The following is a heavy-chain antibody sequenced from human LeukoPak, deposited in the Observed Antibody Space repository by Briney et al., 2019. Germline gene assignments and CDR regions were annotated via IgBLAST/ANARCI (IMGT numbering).Heavy chain of an antibody. CDR2: INAGNGNT. CDR1: GYTFTSYA. D-gene: IGHD2-15*01. CDR3: ASGVPLLESFDY. V-gene: IGHV1-3*01. Sequence: ASVKVSCKASGYTFTSYAMHWVRQAPGQRLEWMGWINAGNGNTKYSQKFRGRVTITRDTSASTAYMELSSLRSEDTAVYYCASGVPLLESFDYWGQGTLVTVSS. J-gene: IGHJ4*02.